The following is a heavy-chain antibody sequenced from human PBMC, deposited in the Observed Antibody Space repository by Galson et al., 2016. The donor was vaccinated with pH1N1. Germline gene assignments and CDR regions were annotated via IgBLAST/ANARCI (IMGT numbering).Heavy chain of an antibody. CDR1: GFTFSRYA. J-gene: IGHJ6*02. CDR2: FSAGAGST. D-gene: IGHD2-21*02. Sequence: SLRLSCAASGFTFSRYAMSWVRQAPGKGLVWVSGFSAGAGSTHYADSVRGRFTISRDNSKNTLYLQMNSLRAEDTAVYYCAKEGPTAISLYYGMDVWGQGTTVTVSS. CDR3: AKEGPTAISLYYGMDV. V-gene: IGHV3-23*01.